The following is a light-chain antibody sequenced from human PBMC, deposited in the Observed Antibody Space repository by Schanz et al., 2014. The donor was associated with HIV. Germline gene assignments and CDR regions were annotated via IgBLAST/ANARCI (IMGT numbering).Light chain of an antibody. V-gene: IGLV2-8*01. CDR3: ATWDISLNGPV. Sequence: QSALTQPPAASGSPGQSVTISCTEASGDVSVHNYVSWYQQHPGKAPKLIIFDVSERPSAVPDRFSGSKSGNTASLAISGLQSEDEADYFCATWDISLNGPVFGGGTKLTVL. CDR1: SGDVSVHNY. J-gene: IGLJ2*01. CDR2: DVS.